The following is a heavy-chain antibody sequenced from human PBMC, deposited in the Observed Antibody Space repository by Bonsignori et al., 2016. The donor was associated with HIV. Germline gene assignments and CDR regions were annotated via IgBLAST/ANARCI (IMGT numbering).Heavy chain of an antibody. CDR1: GFTFSSYA. V-gene: IGHV3-23*01. CDR3: AKDPHYDFWSDEAFDI. CDR2: ISGSGGST. Sequence: GGSLRLSCAASGFTFSSYAMSWVRQAPGKGLEWVSAISGSGGSTYYADSVKGRFTISRDNSKNTLYLQMNSLRAEDTAVYYCAKDPHYDFWSDEAFDIWGQGTMVTVSS. J-gene: IGHJ3*02. D-gene: IGHD3-3*01.